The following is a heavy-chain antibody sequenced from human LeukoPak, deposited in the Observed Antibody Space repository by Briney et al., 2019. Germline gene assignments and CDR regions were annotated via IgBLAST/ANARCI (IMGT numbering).Heavy chain of an antibody. CDR2: IYYSGST. J-gene: IGHJ5*02. CDR1: GGSISSYY. CDR3: ARATNYYDSSGYYHWFDP. D-gene: IGHD3-22*01. Sequence: PSETLSLTCTVSGGSISSYYWSWIRQPSGKGLEWIGYIYYSGSTNYNPSLKSRVTISVDTSKNQFSLKLSSVTAADTAVYYCARATNYYDSSGYYHWFDPWGQGTLVTVSS. V-gene: IGHV4-59*12.